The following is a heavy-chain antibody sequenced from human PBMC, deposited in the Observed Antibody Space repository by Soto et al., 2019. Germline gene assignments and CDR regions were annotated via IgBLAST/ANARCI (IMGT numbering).Heavy chain of an antibody. D-gene: IGHD3-10*01. CDR3: ARVLFTMVGGVPATDTGLDP. V-gene: IGHV4-61*01. J-gene: IGHJ5*02. Sequence: SEIMSLTCTVSGGSVSSGSYYWSWIRQPPGKGLEWIGYIYYSGSTNYNPSLKSRVTISVDTSKNQFSLKLSSVTAADTAVYYCARVLFTMVGGVPATDTGLDPWGKGTSVPVSS. CDR1: GGSVSSGSYY. CDR2: IYYSGST.